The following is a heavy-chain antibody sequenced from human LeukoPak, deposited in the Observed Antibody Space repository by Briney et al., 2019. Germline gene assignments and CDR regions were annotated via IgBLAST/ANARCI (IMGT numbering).Heavy chain of an antibody. Sequence: PGGSLRLSCAASGFTLSTYAMSWVRQAPGKGLEWVSAISGSADSTYYADSVKGQFAISRDNSKNTLYLQMNSLRAEDTAVYFCAKDRARGGTTDFDYWGQGTLVTVSS. D-gene: IGHD1-7*01. CDR2: ISGSADST. CDR1: GFTLSTYA. J-gene: IGHJ4*02. V-gene: IGHV3-23*01. CDR3: AKDRARGGTTDFDY.